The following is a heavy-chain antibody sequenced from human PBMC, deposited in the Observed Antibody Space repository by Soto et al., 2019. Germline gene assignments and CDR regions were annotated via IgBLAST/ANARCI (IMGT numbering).Heavy chain of an antibody. J-gene: IGHJ6*02. D-gene: IGHD1-26*01. Sequence: QVLLVQSGAEVKKPGASVKVSCKASGYTFTGYSIHWVRQAPGQRLEWMGWIDAANGNTKYSLRFQGRVSITSDTSASTAYMELSGLRSEDTAVYYCGRSVVGATGEILYNAMDVWGQGTTVTVSS. CDR2: IDAANGNT. V-gene: IGHV1-3*01. CDR1: GYTFTGYS. CDR3: GRSVVGATGEILYNAMDV.